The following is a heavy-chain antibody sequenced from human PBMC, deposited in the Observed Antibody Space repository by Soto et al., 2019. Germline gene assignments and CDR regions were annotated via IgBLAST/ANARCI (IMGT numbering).Heavy chain of an antibody. CDR3: AKFGMATTKRSPPYYIDY. V-gene: IGHV3-23*01. D-gene: IGHD1-1*01. J-gene: IGHJ4*02. CDR2: ISGSGGGT. Sequence: LRLSCAASGFTFSSYAMGWVRQAPGKGLEWVSSISGSGGGTYYADSVKGRFTFSRDNSKNTLYLQMNSLRAEDTAVYYCAKFGMATTKRSPPYYIDYWGQGALVTVSS. CDR1: GFTFSSYA.